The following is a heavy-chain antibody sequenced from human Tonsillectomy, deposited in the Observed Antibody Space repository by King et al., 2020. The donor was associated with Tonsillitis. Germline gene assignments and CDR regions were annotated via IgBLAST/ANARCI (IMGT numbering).Heavy chain of an antibody. CDR1: GFTFSSDG. V-gene: IGHV3-48*01. D-gene: IGHD3-10*01. J-gene: IGHJ4*02. CDR2: ISSSSSTI. CDR3: ARDPAYYYGSARLDY. Sequence: VQLVESGGGLVQPGGSLRLSCAASGFTFSSDGMNGVRQAPGKGLEWVSYISSSSSTIYTAHSVKGRFTLSMNNAKNSLYLQMNSLRAEDTAMYYCARDPAYYYGSARLDYWGQGTLVTVSS.